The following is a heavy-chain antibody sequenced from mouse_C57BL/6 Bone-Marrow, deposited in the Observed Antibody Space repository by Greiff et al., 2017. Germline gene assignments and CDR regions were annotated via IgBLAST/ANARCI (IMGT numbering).Heavy chain of an antibody. Sequence: QVQLQQSGAELVRPGTSVKMSCKASGYTFTNYWIGWAKQRPGHGLEWIGGIYPGGGYTNYTEKFKGKATLTADKSTSTAFMQFSSLTSEDSAIYYCARCYYGNLDYWGQGTTLTVSS. CDR2: IYPGGGYT. CDR3: ARCYYGNLDY. V-gene: IGHV1-63*01. D-gene: IGHD2-1*01. CDR1: GYTFTNYW. J-gene: IGHJ2*01.